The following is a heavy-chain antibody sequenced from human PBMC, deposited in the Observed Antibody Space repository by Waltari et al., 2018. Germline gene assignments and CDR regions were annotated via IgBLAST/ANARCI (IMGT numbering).Heavy chain of an antibody. CDR1: GFTVSSNY. V-gene: IGHV3-53*01. J-gene: IGHJ4*02. CDR2: IYSCGST. CDR3: AREGGFGEFYFDY. Sequence: EVQLVESGGGLIQPGGSLRLSCAASGFTVSSNYMSWVRQAPGKGVEWVSGIYSCGSTYYADSVKGRFTISRDNSKNTLDLKMNSLRAEDTAVYYCAREGGFGEFYFDYWGQGTLVTVSS. D-gene: IGHD3-10*01.